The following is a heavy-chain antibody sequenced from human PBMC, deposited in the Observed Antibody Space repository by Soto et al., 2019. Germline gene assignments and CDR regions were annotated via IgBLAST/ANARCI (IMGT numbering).Heavy chain of an antibody. V-gene: IGHV3-21*01. CDR3: ARDQFQYSSGWYDY. CDR1: GFTFSSYS. CDR2: ISSSSSYI. D-gene: IGHD6-19*01. J-gene: IGHJ4*02. Sequence: GGSLRLSCAASGFTFSSYSMNWVRQAPGKGLEWVSSISSSSSYIYYADSVKGRFTISRDNAKNSLYLQMNSLRAEDTAVYYCARDQFQYSSGWYDYWGQGTLVTVSS.